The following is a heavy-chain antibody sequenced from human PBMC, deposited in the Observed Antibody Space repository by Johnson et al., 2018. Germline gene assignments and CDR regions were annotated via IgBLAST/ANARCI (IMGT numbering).Heavy chain of an antibody. Sequence: VQLVESGGGLVKPGGSLRLSCAASGFTFSSYDMHWVRQATGKGLEWVSAIGTAGDTDYPGSVKGRFTISRENAKNSLYLQMNSLRAGDTAVYYWAREGSGFGDGNGMDVWGQGTTVTVSS. CDR3: AREGSGFGDGNGMDV. CDR2: IGTAGDT. V-gene: IGHV3-13*01. J-gene: IGHJ6*02. D-gene: IGHD3-10*01. CDR1: GFTFSSYD.